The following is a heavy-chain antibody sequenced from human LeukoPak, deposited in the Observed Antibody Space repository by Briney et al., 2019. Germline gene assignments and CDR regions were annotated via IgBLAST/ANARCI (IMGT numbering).Heavy chain of an antibody. CDR3: ASYIAARYYYYYGMDV. CDR2: INHSGST. V-gene: IGHV4-34*01. J-gene: IGHJ6*02. CDR1: GGSFSGYY. D-gene: IGHD6-6*01. Sequence: PSETLSLTCAVYGGSFSGYYWSWIRQPPGKGLEWIGEINHSGSTNYNPPLKSRVTISVDKSKNQFSLKLSSVTAADTAVYYCASYIAARYYYYYGMDVWGQGTTVTVSS.